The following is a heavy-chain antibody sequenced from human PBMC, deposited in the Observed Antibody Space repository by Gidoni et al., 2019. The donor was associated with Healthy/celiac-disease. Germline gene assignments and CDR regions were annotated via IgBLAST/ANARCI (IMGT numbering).Heavy chain of an antibody. V-gene: IGHV4-39*01. CDR2: IYYSGST. Sequence: QLQLQESGPGLVKPSETLSLTCTVSGGSISSSSYYWGWIRQPPGKGLEWIGSIYYSGSTYYNPSLKSRVTISVDTSKNQFSLKLSSVTAADTAVYYCARQEYSSSLDYWGQGTLVTVSS. CDR3: ARQEYSSSLDY. D-gene: IGHD6-6*01. J-gene: IGHJ4*02. CDR1: GGSISSSSYY.